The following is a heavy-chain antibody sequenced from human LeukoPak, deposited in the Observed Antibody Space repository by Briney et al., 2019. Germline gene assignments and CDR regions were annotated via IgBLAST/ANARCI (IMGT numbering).Heavy chain of an antibody. D-gene: IGHD6-19*01. J-gene: IGHJ4*02. V-gene: IGHV4-39*01. CDR2: IYYSGST. CDR3: ARHLEWLVAYYFDY. CDR1: GGSISSSSYY. Sequence: PSETLSLTCTVSGGSISSSSYYWGWIRQPPGKGLEWIGSIYYSGSTCYNPSLKSRVTISVDTSKNQFSLKLSSVTAADTAVYYCARHLEWLVAYYFDYWGQGTLVTVSS.